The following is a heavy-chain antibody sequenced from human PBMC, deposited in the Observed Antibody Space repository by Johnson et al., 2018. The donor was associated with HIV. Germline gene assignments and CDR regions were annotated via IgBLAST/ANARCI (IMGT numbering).Heavy chain of an antibody. CDR3: TSGSGYESDAFDI. V-gene: IGHV3-49*04. D-gene: IGHD3-22*01. Sequence: VQLVESGGGLVQPGGSLRLSCTASGFTFGDYAMSWVRQAPGKGLEWVGFIRSKAYGGTTEYAASVKVRFTISRDDSKSIAYLQMNSLKTEDTAVYYCTSGSGYESDAFDIWGQGTMVTVSS. CDR1: GFTFGDYA. J-gene: IGHJ3*02. CDR2: IRSKAYGGTT.